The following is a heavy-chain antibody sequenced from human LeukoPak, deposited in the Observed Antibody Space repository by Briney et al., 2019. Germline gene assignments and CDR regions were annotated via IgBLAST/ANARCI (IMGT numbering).Heavy chain of an antibody. J-gene: IGHJ5*01. V-gene: IGHV4-38-2*01. CDR2: IYHSGST. CDR1: GYSISSGYY. Sequence: SETLSLTCAVSGYSISSGYYWGWIRQPPGKGLEWIGSIYHSGSTYYNPSLKSRVTISVDTSKNQFSLKLSSVTAADTAVYYCARVDKAMDTGVYWFDSWGQGTLVTVSS. CDR3: ARVDKAMDTGVYWFDS. D-gene: IGHD5-18*01.